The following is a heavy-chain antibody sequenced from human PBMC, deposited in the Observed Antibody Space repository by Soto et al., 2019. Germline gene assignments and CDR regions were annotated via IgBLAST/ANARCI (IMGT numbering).Heavy chain of an antibody. CDR2: IYHSGRT. D-gene: IGHD5-12*01. CDR1: CGPTSLTNW. V-gene: IGHV4-4*02. Sequence: LSLTSALSCGPTSLTNWSSLVRQPPGKGLESIGEIYHSGRTNYNPSLKSRVTISVDKSKNQFSLKLSSVTAADPAVYYCARDRRDGYNSIDYWGQGTMVTVSS. CDR3: ARDRRDGYNSIDY. J-gene: IGHJ4*02.